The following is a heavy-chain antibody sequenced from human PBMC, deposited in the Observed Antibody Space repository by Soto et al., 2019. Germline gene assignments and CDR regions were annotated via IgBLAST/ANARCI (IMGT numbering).Heavy chain of an antibody. CDR1: GYTFTNYV. D-gene: IGHD2-2*01. Sequence: ASVKVSCKASGYTFTNYVMHWVRQAPGQRPEWMGWIDPVNGNTKYSHNFQARVAIIRDTSASTADMELSSLRSEDTAIYYCTRSCSSTSCYENAYDIWGQGTMVTVSS. CDR2: IDPVNGNT. J-gene: IGHJ3*02. CDR3: TRSCSSTSCYENAYDI. V-gene: IGHV1-3*01.